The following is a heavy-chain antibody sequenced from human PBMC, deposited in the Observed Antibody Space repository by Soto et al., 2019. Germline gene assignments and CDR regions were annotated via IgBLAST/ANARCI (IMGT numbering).Heavy chain of an antibody. V-gene: IGHV3-7*01. CDR1: GLAVSTHW. CDR2: INQDGTEK. Sequence: GSLRMSCAASGLAVSTHWMTWVRQSPGKGLEWVANINQDGTEKYYVDSVKGRFTISRDNAKNSLYLQMNSLTAEDTALYYCASTVITIRETSEYYFDYWGQGTLVTVSP. CDR3: ASTVITIRETSEYYFDY. J-gene: IGHJ4*02. D-gene: IGHD3-3*01.